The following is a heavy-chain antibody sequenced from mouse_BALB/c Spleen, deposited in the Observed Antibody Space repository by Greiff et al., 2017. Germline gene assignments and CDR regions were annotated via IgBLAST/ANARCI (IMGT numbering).Heavy chain of an antibody. J-gene: IGHJ3*01. CDR2: IRSKSNNYAT. CDR3: VRDYYDYDGSFAY. CDR1: GFTFNTYA. V-gene: IGHV10-3*03. Sequence: EVQLVESGGGLVQPKGSLKLSCAASGFTFNTYAMHWVCQAPGKGLEWVARIRSKSNNYATYYADSVKDRFTISRDDSQSMLYLQMNNLKTEDTAMYYCVRDYYDYDGSFAYWGQGTLVTVSA. D-gene: IGHD2-4*01.